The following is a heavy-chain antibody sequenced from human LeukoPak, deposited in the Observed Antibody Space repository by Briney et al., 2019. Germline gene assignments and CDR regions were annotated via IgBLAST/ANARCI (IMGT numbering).Heavy chain of an antibody. CDR1: GFTFSSYA. CDR3: ARGNDYSNYDFWSGNLNY. D-gene: IGHD3-3*01. V-gene: IGHV3-30-3*01. J-gene: IGHJ4*02. CDR2: ISYDGSNK. Sequence: GGSLRLSCAASGFTFSSYAMHWVRQAPGKGLEWVAVISYDGSNKYYADSVKGRFTISRDNSKNTLYLQMNSLRAEDTAVYYCARGNDYSNYDFWSGNLNYWGQGTLVTVSS.